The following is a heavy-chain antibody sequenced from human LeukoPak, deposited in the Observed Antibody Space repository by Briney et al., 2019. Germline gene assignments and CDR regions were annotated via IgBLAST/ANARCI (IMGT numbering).Heavy chain of an antibody. Sequence: GGSLRLSCAASGFTLSSYGMHWVCQAPGKGLEWVAVIWFDGTNKYYRDSVKGRFTISRDNSKNTLYLQMNSLRAEDTAVYYCARGGYDLWSGYRIDYWGQGTLVTVSS. CDR2: IWFDGTNK. D-gene: IGHD3-3*01. V-gene: IGHV3-33*01. J-gene: IGHJ4*02. CDR3: ARGGYDLWSGYRIDY. CDR1: GFTLSSYG.